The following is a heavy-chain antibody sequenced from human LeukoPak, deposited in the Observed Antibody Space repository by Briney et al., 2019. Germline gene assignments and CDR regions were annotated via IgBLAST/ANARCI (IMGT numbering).Heavy chain of an antibody. CDR2: INAGNGNT. CDR1: GYTFTSYA. Sequence: ASVKVSCKASGYTFTSYAMHWVRQAPGQRLEWMGWINAGNGNTKYSQKFQGRVTITRDTSASTAYMELRSLRSDDTAVYYCARVSSGWYGGYFDYWGQGTLVTVSS. D-gene: IGHD6-19*01. CDR3: ARVSSGWYGGYFDY. J-gene: IGHJ4*02. V-gene: IGHV1-3*01.